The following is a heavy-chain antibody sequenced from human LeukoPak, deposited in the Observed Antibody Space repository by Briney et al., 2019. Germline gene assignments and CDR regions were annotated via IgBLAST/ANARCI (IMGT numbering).Heavy chain of an antibody. CDR2: ISGSGGSA. J-gene: IGHJ3*02. CDR1: GFTFSNYA. D-gene: IGHD3-3*01. V-gene: IGHV3-23*01. Sequence: GGSLILSCAASGFTFSNYAMSWVRQAPGKGLEWVSAISGSGGSAYYADSVKGRFTISRDNSKNTLYLQMNSLRAEDTAVYYCAKFGLRFLEWLSRSENAFDIWGQGTMVTVSS. CDR3: AKFGLRFLEWLSRSENAFDI.